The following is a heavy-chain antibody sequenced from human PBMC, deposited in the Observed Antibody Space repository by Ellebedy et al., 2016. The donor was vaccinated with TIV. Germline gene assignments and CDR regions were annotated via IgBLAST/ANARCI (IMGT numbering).Heavy chain of an antibody. V-gene: IGHV3-9*01. CDR2: ISWNSGSI. CDR3: AKSLEWLSQVDY. Sequence: SLKISXAASGFTFDDYAMHWVRQAPGKGLEWVSGISWNSGSIGYADSVKGRFTISRDNAKNSLYLQMNSLRAEDTALYYCAKSLEWLSQVDYWGQGTLVTVSS. D-gene: IGHD3-3*01. CDR1: GFTFDDYA. J-gene: IGHJ4*02.